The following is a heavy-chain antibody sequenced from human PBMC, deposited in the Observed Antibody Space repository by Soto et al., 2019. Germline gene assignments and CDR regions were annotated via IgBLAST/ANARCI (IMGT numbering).Heavy chain of an antibody. V-gene: IGHV4-59*08. D-gene: IGHD6-13*01. CDR1: GGSISSYY. CDR3: ARHSGSSSWYRQYYYYYMDV. J-gene: IGHJ6*03. CDR2: IYYSGST. Sequence: SETLSLTCTVSGGSISSYYWSWIRQPPGKGLEWIGYIYYSGSTNYNPSLKSRVTISVDTSKNQFSLKLSSVTAADTAVYYCARHSGSSSWYRQYYYYYMDVWGKGTTVTVSS.